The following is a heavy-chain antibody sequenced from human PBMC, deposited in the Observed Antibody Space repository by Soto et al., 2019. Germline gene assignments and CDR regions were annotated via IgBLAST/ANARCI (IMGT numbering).Heavy chain of an antibody. D-gene: IGHD2-21*02. V-gene: IGHV1-45*02. J-gene: IGHJ5*02. CDR2: TTPYNGNK. CDR1: GYTFTYRY. CDR3: ARSELHGSDHHIAS. Sequence: ASVKVSCKASGYTFTYRYLHWVRQVPGQALEWMGWTTPYNGNKRYALKFQDRISITRDSSLSAIYLELSSLRSEDTAMYYCARSELHGSDHHIASWGQGTLVTVSS.